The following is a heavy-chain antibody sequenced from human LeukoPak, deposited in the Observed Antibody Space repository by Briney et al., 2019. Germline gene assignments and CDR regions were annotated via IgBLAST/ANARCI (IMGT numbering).Heavy chain of an antibody. J-gene: IGHJ4*02. CDR1: GFTFSSYA. CDR2: ISGSGVST. Sequence: GGSLRLSCAASGFTFSSYAMTWVRPTPGKGLEWVSGISGSGVSTYYADFVKGRFTISRDNSKNTLYLQMNSLRAADTAVYFCAKDKSLGLPTYFDYWGQGTLVTVSS. V-gene: IGHV3-23*01. CDR3: AKDKSLGLPTYFDY. D-gene: IGHD7-27*01.